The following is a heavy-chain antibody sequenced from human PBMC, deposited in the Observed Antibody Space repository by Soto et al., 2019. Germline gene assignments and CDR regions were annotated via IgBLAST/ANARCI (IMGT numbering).Heavy chain of an antibody. Sequence: QVQLVQSGAEVKKPGSSVKVSCKASGGTFSSYTISWVRQAPGQGLEWMGRIIPILGIANYAQKFQGRVTITADKSTSTAYMELSSLRSEDTAVYYCARTPSHSYGYAFDYWGQGTLVTVSS. V-gene: IGHV1-69*02. CDR2: IIPILGIA. D-gene: IGHD5-18*01. J-gene: IGHJ4*02. CDR3: ARTPSHSYGYAFDY. CDR1: GGTFSSYT.